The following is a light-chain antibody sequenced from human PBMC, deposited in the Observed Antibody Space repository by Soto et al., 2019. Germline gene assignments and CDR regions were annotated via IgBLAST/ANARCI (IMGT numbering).Light chain of an antibody. J-gene: IGKJ4*01. CDR2: AAS. CDR3: QKYNSAPLS. CDR1: QGIINY. V-gene: IGKV1-27*01. Sequence: DIQMTQSPSSLSASVGDRVTITCRASQGIINYLAWYQQKPGKAPKLLIYAASTLQPGVTSRFSGSGSGTDFTLTISGLQPEDVATYYCQKYNSAPLSFGGGTKVDIK.